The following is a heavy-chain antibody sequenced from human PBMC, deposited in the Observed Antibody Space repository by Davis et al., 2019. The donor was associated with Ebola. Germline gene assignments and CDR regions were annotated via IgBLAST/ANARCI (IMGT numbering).Heavy chain of an antibody. V-gene: IGHV1-2*02. Sequence: ASVQVSCKASGYTFTGYYIHRVRQAPGQGLEWMGWINPNSGGTNYAQKFQGRVTMTRDTPISTAYMELSRLRSDDTAVYYCAKAILGINYFDYWGQGTLVTVSS. D-gene: IGHD7-27*01. CDR1: GYTFTGYY. CDR3: AKAILGINYFDY. J-gene: IGHJ4*02. CDR2: INPNSGGT.